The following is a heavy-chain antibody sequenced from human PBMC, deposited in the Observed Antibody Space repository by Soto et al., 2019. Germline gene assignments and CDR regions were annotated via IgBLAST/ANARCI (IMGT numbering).Heavy chain of an antibody. Sequence: QVQLVESGGGVVQPGRSLRLSCAASGFTFSSYAMHWVRQAPGKGLEWVAVISYDGSNKYYADSVKGRFTISRDNSKNTLYLQMNSLRAEDTAVYYCAREKVGALTYYYCGMDVWGQGTTVTVSS. CDR3: AREKVGALTYYYCGMDV. V-gene: IGHV3-30-3*01. J-gene: IGHJ6*02. CDR1: GFTFSSYA. D-gene: IGHD1-26*01. CDR2: ISYDGSNK.